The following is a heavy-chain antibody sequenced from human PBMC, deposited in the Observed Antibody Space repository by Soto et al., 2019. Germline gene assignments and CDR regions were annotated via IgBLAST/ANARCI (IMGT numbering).Heavy chain of an antibody. V-gene: IGHV3-74*01. CDR1: GFTFSSYW. CDR3: ARIYGDYNPIDY. CDR2: INSDGSST. J-gene: IGHJ4*02. Sequence: GGSLRLSCAASGFTFSSYWMHWVRQAPGKGLVWVSRINSDGSSTSYADSVKGRFTISRDNAKNTLYLQMNSLRAEDTAVYYCARIYGDYNPIDYWGQGTLVTVSS. D-gene: IGHD4-17*01.